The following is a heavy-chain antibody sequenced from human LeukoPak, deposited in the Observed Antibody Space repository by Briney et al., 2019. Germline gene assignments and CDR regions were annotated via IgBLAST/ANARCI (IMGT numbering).Heavy chain of an antibody. CDR2: ISSSGTYT. Sequence: GGSLRLSCAASEFTFSDYYMSWIRQAPGKGLECLSYISSSGTYTNYADSVKGRFSISRDNAKNSLYLQMNSLRAEDTAVYFCARSRGRSGIPYFFDYWGQGALVTVSS. V-gene: IGHV3-11*06. J-gene: IGHJ4*02. CDR1: EFTFSDYY. D-gene: IGHD2-15*01. CDR3: ARSRGRSGIPYFFDY.